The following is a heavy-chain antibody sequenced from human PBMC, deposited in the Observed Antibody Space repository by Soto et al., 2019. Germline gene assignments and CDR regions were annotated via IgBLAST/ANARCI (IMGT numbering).Heavy chain of an antibody. Sequence: QVQLVESGGGVVQPGRSLRLSCAASGFTFSSYGMHWVRQAPGKGLEWVAVIWYDGSNKYYADSVKGRFTISRDNSKNTLYLQMNSLRAEDTAVYYCARDYGSSGYDRPDAFDIWGQGTMVTVSS. D-gene: IGHD3-22*01. CDR2: IWYDGSNK. CDR1: GFTFSSYG. J-gene: IGHJ3*02. CDR3: ARDYGSSGYDRPDAFDI. V-gene: IGHV3-33*01.